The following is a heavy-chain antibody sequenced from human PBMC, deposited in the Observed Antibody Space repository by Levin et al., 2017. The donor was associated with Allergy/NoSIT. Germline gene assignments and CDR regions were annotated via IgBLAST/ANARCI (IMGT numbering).Heavy chain of an antibody. V-gene: IGHV3-30*18. CDR2: ISYDGGNE. J-gene: IGHJ6*03. CDR3: AKTLTAYYISPYYHYMDV. CDR1: GFTFSCCG. Sequence: SGGSLRLSCEGSGFTFSCCGMHWVRQAPGKGLEWVAIISYDGGNEHYVDSVKGRFTISRDNSKNTLYLQMNSLRAEDTAVYYCAKTLTAYYISPYYHYMDVWGTGTTVTVSS. D-gene: IGHD3-9*01.